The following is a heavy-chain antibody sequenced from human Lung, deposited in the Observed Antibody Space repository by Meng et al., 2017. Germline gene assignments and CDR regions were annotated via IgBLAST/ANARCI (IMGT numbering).Heavy chain of an antibody. Sequence: QVQLQQWGAGLLKPSATLSLTCVVSGGSFSDYYWSWIRQPPGKGLEWIGEINHSGSTNYNPSLESRATISVDTSQNNLSLKLSSVTAADSAVYYCARGPTTMAHDFDYWGRGTLVTVSS. J-gene: IGHJ4*02. CDR1: GGSFSDYY. V-gene: IGHV4-34*01. D-gene: IGHD4-11*01. CDR3: ARGPTTMAHDFDY. CDR2: INHSGST.